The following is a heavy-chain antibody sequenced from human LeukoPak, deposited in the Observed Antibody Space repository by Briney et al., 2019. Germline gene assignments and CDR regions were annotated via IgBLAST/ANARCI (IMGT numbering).Heavy chain of an antibody. CDR1: GGSFSGYY. V-gene: IGHV4-34*01. CDR3: ASREWFGELAAEY. CDR2: ISHSGST. Sequence: PSETLSLTCAVYGGSFSGYYWSWIRQPPGKGLEWIGEISHSGSTNYNPSLKSRVTISVDTSKNQFSLKLSSVTAADTAVYYCASREWFGELAAEYWGQGTLVTVSS. D-gene: IGHD3-10*01. J-gene: IGHJ4*02.